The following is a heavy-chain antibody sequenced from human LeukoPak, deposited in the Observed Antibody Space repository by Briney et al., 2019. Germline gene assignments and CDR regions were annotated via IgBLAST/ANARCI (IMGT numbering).Heavy chain of an antibody. V-gene: IGHV4-39*07. J-gene: IGHJ4*02. CDR1: GGSISSSSYY. Sequence: PSETLSLTCTVSGGSISSSSYYWGWIRQPPGKGLEWIGSIYYSGSTYYNPSLKSRVTISVDTSRNQFSLKLSSVTAADTAVYYCARVGPTVVDFDYWGQGTLVTVSS. CDR3: ARVGPTVVDFDY. CDR2: IYYSGST. D-gene: IGHD4-23*01.